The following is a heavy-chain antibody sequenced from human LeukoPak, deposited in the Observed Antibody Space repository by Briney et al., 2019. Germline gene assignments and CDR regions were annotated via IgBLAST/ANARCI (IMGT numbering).Heavy chain of an antibody. CDR3: ARDAALLPGKYYYYMDV. CDR1: GFTLGDYN. V-gene: IGHV3-21*01. D-gene: IGHD6-25*01. CDR2: ITRSSTYM. J-gene: IGHJ6*03. Sequence: GGSLRLSCVASGFTLGDYNMNWVRQVPGKGLEWVSAITRSSTYMNYADSLKGRFTISRDNAKNSMYLQMNSLTAEDTAVYFCARDAALLPGKYYYYMDVWGKGTTVIVS.